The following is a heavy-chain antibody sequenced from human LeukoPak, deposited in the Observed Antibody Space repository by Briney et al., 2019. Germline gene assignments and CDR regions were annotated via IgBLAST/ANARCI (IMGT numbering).Heavy chain of an antibody. CDR1: GFTFSSYG. J-gene: IGHJ3*02. CDR3: ANRLRPYYGDYDAFDI. D-gene: IGHD4-17*01. Sequence: GESLKISCAASGFTFSSYGMHWVRQAPGKGLEWVAFIRYDGSNKYYADSVKGRFTISGDNSKNTLYPQMNSLRAEDTAVYYCANRLRPYYGDYDAFDIWGQGTMVTVSS. CDR2: IRYDGSNK. V-gene: IGHV3-30*02.